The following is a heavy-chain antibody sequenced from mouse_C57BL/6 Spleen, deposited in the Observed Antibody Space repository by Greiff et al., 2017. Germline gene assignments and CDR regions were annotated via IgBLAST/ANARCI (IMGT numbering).Heavy chain of an antibody. J-gene: IGHJ2*01. V-gene: IGHV14-2*01. CDR2: INPEDGET. Sequence: EVMLVESGAELVKPGASVKLSCTASGFTIKDYYMHWVKQRTEQGLEWIGRINPEDGETKYAPKFQGKATITADTSSNPAYLQVSRPTSEDTAVYYCASGEIFDCWGQGTTLTVSS. CDR1: GFTIKDYY. CDR3: ASGEIFDC.